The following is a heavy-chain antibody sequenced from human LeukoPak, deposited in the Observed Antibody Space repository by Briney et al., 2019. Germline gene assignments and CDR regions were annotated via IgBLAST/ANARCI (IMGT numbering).Heavy chain of an antibody. D-gene: IGHD3-22*01. CDR1: GFTFSSYA. J-gene: IGHJ4*02. Sequence: GGSLRLSCAASGFTFSSYAMSWVRQAPGKGLEWVSTISGSGGSTYYADSVKGRFTISRDNSKDTLYLQMSSLRVEDTAVYYCAKDRGRYYDSSGHYWGYYFDPWGQGILVTVST. CDR2: ISGSGGST. V-gene: IGHV3-23*01. CDR3: AKDRGRYYDSSGHYWGYYFDP.